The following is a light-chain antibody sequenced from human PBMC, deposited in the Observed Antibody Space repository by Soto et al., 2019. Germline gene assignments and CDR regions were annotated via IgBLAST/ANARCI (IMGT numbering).Light chain of an antibody. V-gene: IGKV3-11*01. CDR3: QPRSNWPRT. CDR2: DAS. CDR1: QSVSSY. J-gene: IGKJ1*01. Sequence: EIVLTQSPATLSLSPGERATLSCRASQSVSSYLAWYQQKPGQAPRLLIYDASNRATGIPARFSGSGSGTDFTLPISSLEPEDFAVYYCQPRSNWPRTFGQGTKVEIK.